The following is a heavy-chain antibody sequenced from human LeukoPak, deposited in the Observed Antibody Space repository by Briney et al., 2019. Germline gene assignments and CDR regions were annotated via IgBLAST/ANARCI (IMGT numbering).Heavy chain of an antibody. V-gene: IGHV1-2*02. CDR3: ATGHDYGDLDDY. D-gene: IGHD4-17*01. Sequence: ASVTVSCKASGYTFTSYYMHWVRQAPGQGLEWMGWINPNSGGTNYAQKFQGRVTMTRDTSISTAYMELSRLRSDDTAVYYCATGHDYGDLDDYWGQGTLVTVSS. J-gene: IGHJ4*02. CDR1: GYTFTSYY. CDR2: INPNSGGT.